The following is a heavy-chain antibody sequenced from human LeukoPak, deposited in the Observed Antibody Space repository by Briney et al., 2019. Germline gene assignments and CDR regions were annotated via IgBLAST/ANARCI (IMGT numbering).Heavy chain of an antibody. CDR1: GFTLSSYG. CDR2: ISYDGSNK. CDR3: AKGPVGYFDSGYSHYFDY. Sequence: GRSLRLSCAASGFTLSSYGMHWVRRAPGKGLEWVAVISYDGSNKYYADSVKGRFTISRDNSKNTLYLQMNSLRAEDTAVYYCAKGPVGYFDSGYSHYFDYWGQGTLVTVSS. V-gene: IGHV3-30*18. J-gene: IGHJ4*02. D-gene: IGHD3-9*01.